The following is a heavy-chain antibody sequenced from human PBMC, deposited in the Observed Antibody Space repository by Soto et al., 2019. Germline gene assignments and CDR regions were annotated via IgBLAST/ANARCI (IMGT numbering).Heavy chain of an antibody. CDR2: IWYDGSKR. D-gene: IGHD6-19*01. CDR3: ARGWGSGVHLSCLDV. J-gene: IGHJ3*01. Sequence: QEQLVESGGGVVQPGRSLRLSCAASGFSFRNYGIHWVRQAPGKGLDWVAVIWYDGSKRYYADSVRGRFTISRDNSGNTVHLQMDSLRAEYTAVYYCARGWGSGVHLSCLDVWGQGTTVVVS. V-gene: IGHV3-33*01. CDR1: GFSFRNYG.